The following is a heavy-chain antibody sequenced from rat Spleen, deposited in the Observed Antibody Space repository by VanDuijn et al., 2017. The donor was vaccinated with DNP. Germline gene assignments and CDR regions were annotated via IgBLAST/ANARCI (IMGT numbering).Heavy chain of an antibody. CDR2: INYDGGRT. CDR3: ARHVLPLRVWDY. J-gene: IGHJ2*01. V-gene: IGHV5S10*01. Sequence: EVQLVESGGGLVQPGGSLKLSCAASGFNFSDYNMAWVRQAPAKGLAWVAYINYDGGRTYYGDSVRGRFTISRDNAKSILYLQMNSLRSDDMATYYCARHVLPLRVWDYWGQGVMVTVSS. CDR1: GFNFSDYN. D-gene: IGHD4-1*01.